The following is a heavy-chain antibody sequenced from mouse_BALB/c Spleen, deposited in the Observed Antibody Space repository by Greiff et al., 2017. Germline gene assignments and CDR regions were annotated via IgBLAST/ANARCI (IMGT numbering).Heavy chain of an antibody. D-gene: IGHD2-1*01. J-gene: IGHJ2*01. CDR1: GYTFTDYW. CDR2: IDTSDSYT. Sequence: QVQLKQPGAELVMPGASVKMSCKASGYTFTDYWMHWVKQRPGQGLEWIGAIDTSDSYTSYNQKFKGKATLTVDESSSTAYMQLSSLTSEDSAVYYCARSHYYGNYVGYWGQGTTLTVSS. CDR3: ARSHYYGNYVGY. V-gene: IGHV1-69*01.